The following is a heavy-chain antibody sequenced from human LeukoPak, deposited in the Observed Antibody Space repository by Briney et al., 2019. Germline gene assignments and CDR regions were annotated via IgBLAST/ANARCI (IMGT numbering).Heavy chain of an antibody. CDR3: ARLSGSYCFDY. CDR1: GFTFSDYY. V-gene: IGHV3-11*03. Sequence: GGSLRHSCAGSGFTFSDYYMTWIRQAPGKGLEWVSYISSTSSYTNYADSVKGRFTISRDNAENSLYLQMNSLRAEGTAVYYCARLSGSYCFDYWGQGTLVTVSS. D-gene: IGHD1-26*01. CDR2: ISSTSSYT. J-gene: IGHJ4*02.